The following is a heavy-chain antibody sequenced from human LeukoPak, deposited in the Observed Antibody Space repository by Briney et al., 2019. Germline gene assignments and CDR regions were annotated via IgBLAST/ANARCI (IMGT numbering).Heavy chain of an antibody. J-gene: IGHJ6*02. CDR3: AKGATEGYYYYGLDV. V-gene: IGHV1-2*02. CDR2: INPKSGAT. CDR1: GGTFSSYA. Sequence: ASVKVSCKASGGTFSSYAISWVRQAPGQGLEWMGWINPKSGATTYAQKFQDRVTLTRDTSISTAYMDLSGLTSDDTAVFYCAKGATEGYYYYGLDVWGQGTAVTVSS.